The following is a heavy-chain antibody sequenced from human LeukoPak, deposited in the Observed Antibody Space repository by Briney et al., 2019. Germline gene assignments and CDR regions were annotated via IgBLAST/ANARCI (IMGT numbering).Heavy chain of an antibody. Sequence: PGGSLRLSCAASGFTVSSNYMSWVRQAPGKGLEWVSVIYSGGSTYYADSVKGRFTISRDNSKNTLYLQMNSLRAEDTAVYYCASPSTYYNFWSGYYRSDAFDIWGQGTMVTVSS. J-gene: IGHJ3*02. V-gene: IGHV3-66*01. CDR1: GFTVSSNY. CDR2: IYSGGST. CDR3: ASPSTYYNFWSGYYRSDAFDI. D-gene: IGHD3-3*01.